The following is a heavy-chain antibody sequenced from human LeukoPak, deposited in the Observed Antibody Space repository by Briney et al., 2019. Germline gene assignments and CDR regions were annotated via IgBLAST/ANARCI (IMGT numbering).Heavy chain of an antibody. CDR3: AKDGGGGFYGDYVSY. J-gene: IGHJ4*02. CDR2: ISYDGSNK. Sequence: GGSLRLSCAASGFTFSSYGMHWVRQAPGKGLEWVAVISYDGSNKYYADSVKGRFTISRDNSKNTLYLQMNSLRAEDTAVYYCAKDGGGGFYGDYVSYWGQGTLVTVSS. CDR1: GFTFSSYG. D-gene: IGHD4-17*01. V-gene: IGHV3-30*18.